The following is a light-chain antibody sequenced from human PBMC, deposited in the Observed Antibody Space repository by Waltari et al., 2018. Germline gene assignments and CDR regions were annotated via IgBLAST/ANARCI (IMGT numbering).Light chain of an antibody. CDR1: SSDVGSYKP. CDR3: CSYEGNSTYYL. Sequence: QSALTQPASVSGSPGQSITISCTGTSSDVGSYKPVSWYQHHPGQAPKLLIYDDANRPSAVSARFSGSTYANTASLMITALHAEDDADYYCCSYEGNSTYYLFGTETKVTVL. CDR2: DDA. J-gene: IGLJ1*01. V-gene: IGLV2-23*01.